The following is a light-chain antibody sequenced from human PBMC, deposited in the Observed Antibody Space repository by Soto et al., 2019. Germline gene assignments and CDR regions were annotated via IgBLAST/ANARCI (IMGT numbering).Light chain of an antibody. CDR2: STS. J-gene: IGLJ3*02. CDR3: LLYDGGWV. Sequence: QTVVTQESSLTVSPGGTVTLTCASSTGAVTSGYFPNWFQQKLGQAPRALIFSTSNKYSWTPARFSGSLLGGKAALTLSGVQPEDEAEYYCLLYDGGWVFGGGTKVTVL. CDR1: TGAVTSGYF. V-gene: IGLV7-43*01.